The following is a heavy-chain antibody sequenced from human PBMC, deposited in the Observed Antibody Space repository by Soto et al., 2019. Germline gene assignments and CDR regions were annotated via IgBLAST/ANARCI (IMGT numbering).Heavy chain of an antibody. CDR3: ARAVLRFLEWFPHYYYMDV. D-gene: IGHD3-3*01. CDR2: ISSSGSTI. CDR1: GFTFSDYY. V-gene: IGHV3-11*01. Sequence: QVQLVESGGGLVKPGGSLRLSCAASGFTFSDYYMSWIRQAPGKGLEWVSYISSSGSTIYYADSVKGRFTISRDNAKNSLYLQMNSLRAEDTAVYYCARAVLRFLEWFPHYYYMDVWGKGTTVTFSS. J-gene: IGHJ6*03.